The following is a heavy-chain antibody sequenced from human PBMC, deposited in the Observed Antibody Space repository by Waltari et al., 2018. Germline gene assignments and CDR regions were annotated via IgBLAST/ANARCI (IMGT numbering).Heavy chain of an antibody. D-gene: IGHD6-19*01. Sequence: EVQVVESGGGLVQPGGSLKLSCATSGFSFSGSTIHWVRQTSGKGVEWVGRIRRQPYNYATAYSASVKCRFTISRDDSKNTAYLQMNNLMTEDTAVYYCSGGEVTGTDFWGQGTLVTVSS. CDR2: IRRQPYNYAT. J-gene: IGHJ4*02. CDR1: GFSFSGST. CDR3: SGGEVTGTDF. V-gene: IGHV3-73*01.